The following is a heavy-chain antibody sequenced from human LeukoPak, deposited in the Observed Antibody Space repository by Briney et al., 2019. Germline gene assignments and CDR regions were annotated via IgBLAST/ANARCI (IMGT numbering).Heavy chain of an antibody. CDR1: GGSISSGSYY. Sequence: PSQTLSLTCTVSGGSISSGSYYWSWIRQPAGKGLEWIGRIYTSGSTNYNPSLKSRVTISVDTSKNQFSLKLSSVTAADTAVYYCAREAPIAAAGYYYGMDVWGQGTTVTVSS. CDR3: AREAPIAAAGYYYGMDV. J-gene: IGHJ6*02. V-gene: IGHV4-61*02. CDR2: IYTSGST. D-gene: IGHD6-13*01.